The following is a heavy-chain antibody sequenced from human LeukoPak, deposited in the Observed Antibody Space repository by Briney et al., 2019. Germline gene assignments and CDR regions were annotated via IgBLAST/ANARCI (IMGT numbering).Heavy chain of an antibody. CDR1: RFTFSSYS. V-gene: IGHV3-21*01. Sequence: PGGSLRLSCAASRFTFSSYSMNWVRQAPGKGLEWVSSISSSSSYIYYADSVKGRFTISRDNAKNSLYLQMNSLRAEDTAVYYCARVSILIVPYYAFDIWGQGTMVTVSS. D-gene: IGHD2/OR15-2a*01. J-gene: IGHJ3*02. CDR2: ISSSSSYI. CDR3: ARVSILIVPYYAFDI.